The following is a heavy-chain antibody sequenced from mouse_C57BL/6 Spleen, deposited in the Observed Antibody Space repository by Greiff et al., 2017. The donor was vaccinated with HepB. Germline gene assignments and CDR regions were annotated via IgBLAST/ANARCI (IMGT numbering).Heavy chain of an antibody. D-gene: IGHD1-1*01. CDR3: ARTYYGSSPYYFDY. Sequence: QVQLQQSGAELVRPGTSVKLSCKASGYTFTSYGISWVKQRTGQGLEWIGEIYPRSGNTYYNEKFKGKATLTADKSSSTAYMELRSLTSEDSAVYFCARTYYGSSPYYFDYWGQGTTLTVSS. CDR2: IYPRSGNT. V-gene: IGHV1-81*01. J-gene: IGHJ2*01. CDR1: GYTFTSYG.